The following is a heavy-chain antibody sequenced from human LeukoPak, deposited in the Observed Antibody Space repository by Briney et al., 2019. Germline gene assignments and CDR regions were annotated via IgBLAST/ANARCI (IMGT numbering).Heavy chain of an antibody. J-gene: IGHJ4*02. Sequence: SETLSLTCTVSGGSISSSSYYWGWIRQPPGKGLEWIGSIYYSGSTYYNPSLKSRVTISVDTSKNQFSLKLSSVTAADTAVYYCARAYYYGSSGYHDYWGQGTLVTVSS. V-gene: IGHV4-39*01. CDR1: GGSISSSSYY. CDR2: IYYSGST. D-gene: IGHD3-22*01. CDR3: ARAYYYGSSGYHDY.